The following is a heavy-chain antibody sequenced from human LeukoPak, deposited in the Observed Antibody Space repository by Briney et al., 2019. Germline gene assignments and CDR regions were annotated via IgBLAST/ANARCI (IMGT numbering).Heavy chain of an antibody. V-gene: IGHV3-48*03. D-gene: IGHD1-26*01. J-gene: IGHJ5*02. CDR1: GFTFSSYE. CDR2: VTSTGGTT. Sequence: GGSLRLSCAASGFTFSSYEMNWLRQAPGKGLGCLSYVTSTGGTTYYADSVKGRFTISRDNAKNSLYLQMNSVRAEDTAVYYCAREGGSKNWFDPWGQGTLVTVSS. CDR3: AREGGSKNWFDP.